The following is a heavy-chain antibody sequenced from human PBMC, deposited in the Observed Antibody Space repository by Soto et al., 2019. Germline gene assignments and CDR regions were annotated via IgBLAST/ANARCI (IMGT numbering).Heavy chain of an antibody. CDR1: GGSISSGGYY. V-gene: IGHV4-31*03. CDR2: IYYIVST. CDR3: ARSVFP. J-gene: IGHJ5*02. Sequence: QVQLQESGPGLVKPSQTLSLTCTVSGGSISSGGYYWNWIRQHPGKGLEWIGYIYYIVSTYCKQSLKSRVIISLDTSKNQFSIKLSSVTAAETAVYYCARSVFPWGQGTLVTVSS.